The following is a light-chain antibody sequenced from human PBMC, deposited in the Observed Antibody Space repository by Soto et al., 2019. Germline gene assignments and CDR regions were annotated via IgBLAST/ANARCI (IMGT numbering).Light chain of an antibody. CDR1: QRLAYSDGNTY. V-gene: IGKV2-30*01. CDR3: MQGRLWPPYL. J-gene: IGKJ2*01. Sequence: DVVMTQSPLSLPVTLGQPASISCRSSQRLAYSDGNTYLNWFQQRPGQSPRRLIYKDSKRESGVRGRYSGSRLATDFPRNLSREVSEEVGCYYFMQGRLWPPYLFGQGTKLDI. CDR2: KDS.